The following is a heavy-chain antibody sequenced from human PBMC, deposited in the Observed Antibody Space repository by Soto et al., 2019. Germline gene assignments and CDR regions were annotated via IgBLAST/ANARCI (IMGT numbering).Heavy chain of an antibody. V-gene: IGHV3-23*01. CDR3: ASYDFVSGSHRLFDY. CDR1: GFIFNNYV. D-gene: IGHD3-10*01. Sequence: EVQLLESGGGFVQPGESLRLSCAASGFIFNNYVMTWVHQAPGKVLEWVSAICGSGDNTYYADSVKGRFTISRDNSKNTLYLQLKSLRVEDTALYYCASYDFVSGSHRLFDYWGQGTLVTVSS. J-gene: IGHJ4*02. CDR2: ICGSGDNT.